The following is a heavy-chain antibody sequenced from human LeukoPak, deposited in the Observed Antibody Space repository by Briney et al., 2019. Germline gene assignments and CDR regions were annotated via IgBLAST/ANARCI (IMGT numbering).Heavy chain of an antibody. CDR2: IYYTGST. J-gene: IGHJ4*02. V-gene: IGHV4-39*07. Sequence: PSETLSLTCTVSGGSISGSGYYWGWIRQPPGKGLEWIGNIYYTGSTYYNPSLKSRVTISVDTSKNQFSLRLTSVIAADTAVYYCAYSSGWYNYWGQGTLVAVSS. CDR1: GGSISGSGYY. D-gene: IGHD6-19*01. CDR3: AYSSGWYNY.